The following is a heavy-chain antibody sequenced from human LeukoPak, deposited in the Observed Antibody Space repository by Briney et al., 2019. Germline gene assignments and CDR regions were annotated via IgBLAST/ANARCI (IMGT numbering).Heavy chain of an antibody. CDR1: GGSISGNY. CDR3: ARLLDNDSSGDPDTFDM. J-gene: IGHJ3*02. V-gene: IGHV4-59*13. CDR2: IYYSGKT. D-gene: IGHD3-22*01. Sequence: SETLSVTCTVSGGSISGNYWSWIRQPPGKGLEWKGYIYYSGKTYYHPSLRSRVTLSVDTSKNHFSLKLTSVTAADTAVYYCARLLDNDSSGDPDTFDMWGQGTMVTVSS.